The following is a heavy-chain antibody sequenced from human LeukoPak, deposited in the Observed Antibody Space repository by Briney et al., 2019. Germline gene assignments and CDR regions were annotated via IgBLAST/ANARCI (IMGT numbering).Heavy chain of an antibody. CDR2: INAYNGNT. V-gene: IGHV1-18*01. Sequence: ASVKVSCKASGYRFTSYGITWVRQAPGQGLEWMGWINAYNGNTKFAQKFQGTVTMTTDTSTSTAYMELRTLRSDDTAVYYCGRVPSTLYDFWSAYLIDYWGQGTLVTVSS. CDR3: GRVPSTLYDFWSAYLIDY. J-gene: IGHJ4*02. D-gene: IGHD3-3*01. CDR1: GYRFTSYG.